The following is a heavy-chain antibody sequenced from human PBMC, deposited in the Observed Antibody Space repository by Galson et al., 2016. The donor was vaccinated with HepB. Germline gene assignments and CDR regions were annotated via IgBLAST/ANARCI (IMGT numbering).Heavy chain of an antibody. D-gene: IGHD5-12*01. CDR2: IYNGGST. CDR3: ATRRADISRG. Sequence: SLRLSCAASGFTVSHNYMSWVRQAPGKGLEWVSLIYNGGSTSYADSVKGRFTISRDNSKNTLYLQMNNLRAEDTAVYYCATRRADISRGWGQGTLVTVSS. J-gene: IGHJ4*02. CDR1: GFTVSHNY. V-gene: IGHV3-66*01.